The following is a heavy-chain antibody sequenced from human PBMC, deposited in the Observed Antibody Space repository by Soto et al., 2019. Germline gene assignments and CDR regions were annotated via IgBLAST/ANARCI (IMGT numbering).Heavy chain of an antibody. V-gene: IGHV4-59*01. D-gene: IGHD3-10*01. CDR3: ERLSYVSARPLMDV. Sequence: PSETLSLTCAVSGGSIRSYYWSWIRQPPGKGLEWIGYIYYSGSTKYNPSLKSRVTISVDTSKNQFSLKVGSLNAADSAVYYCERLSYVSARPLMDVWGQGITVTVSS. J-gene: IGHJ6*02. CDR2: IYYSGST. CDR1: GGSIRSYY.